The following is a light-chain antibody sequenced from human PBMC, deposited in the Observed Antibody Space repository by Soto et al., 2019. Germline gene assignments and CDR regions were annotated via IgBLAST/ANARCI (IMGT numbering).Light chain of an antibody. CDR2: EVS. CDR3: SSYTSSSTGV. J-gene: IGLJ3*02. CDR1: SSDVGGYNY. V-gene: IGLV2-14*01. Sequence: QSALTQPASVSGSPGQSITISCTGTSSDVGGYNYVSWYQQHPGKAPKLMIYEVSNRPSGVSNLFSGSKSGNTASLTISGLQAEDEAYYYCSSYTSSSTGVFGGGTKLNVL.